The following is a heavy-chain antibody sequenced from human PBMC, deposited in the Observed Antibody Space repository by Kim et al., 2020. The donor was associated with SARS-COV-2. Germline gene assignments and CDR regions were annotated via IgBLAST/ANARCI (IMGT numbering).Heavy chain of an antibody. J-gene: IGHJ4*02. D-gene: IGHD1-26*01. V-gene: IGHV4-39*07. Sequence: SETLSLTCTVSGGSISSSSYYWGWIRQPPGKGLEWIGSIYYSGSTYYNPSLKSRVTISVDTSKNQFSLKLSSVTAADTAVYYCARGDRLGGFDYWGQGTLVTVSS. CDR2: IYYSGST. CDR1: GGSISSSSYY. CDR3: ARGDRLGGFDY.